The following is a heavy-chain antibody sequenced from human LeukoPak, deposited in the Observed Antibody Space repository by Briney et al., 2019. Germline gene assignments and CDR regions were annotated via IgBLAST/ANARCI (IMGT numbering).Heavy chain of an antibody. CDR2: ISSSSSYI. Sequence: GGSLSLSCAASGFTFSSYSMTWVGQAPGKGLEWVSSISSSSSYIYYADSVKGRFTISRDNAKNSLYLQMNSLRAEDTAVYYCARDEYYDSTFDYWGQGTLVTVSS. D-gene: IGHD3-22*01. J-gene: IGHJ4*02. CDR3: ARDEYYDSTFDY. CDR1: GFTFSSYS. V-gene: IGHV3-21*01.